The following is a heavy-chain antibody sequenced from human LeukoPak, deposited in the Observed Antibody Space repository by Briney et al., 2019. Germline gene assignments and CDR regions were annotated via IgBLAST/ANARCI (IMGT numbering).Heavy chain of an antibody. CDR3: ARDSLYGWFDP. J-gene: IGHJ5*02. CDR2: IYYSGST. D-gene: IGHD4-17*01. V-gene: IGHV4-59*12. CDR1: GGSISSYY. Sequence: SETLSLTCTVSGGSISSYYWSWIRQPPGKGLEWIGYIYYSGSTNSNPPLKSRHTISIDTSKNQFSLKLSSVTAADTAVYYCARDSLYGWFDPWGQGTLVTVSS.